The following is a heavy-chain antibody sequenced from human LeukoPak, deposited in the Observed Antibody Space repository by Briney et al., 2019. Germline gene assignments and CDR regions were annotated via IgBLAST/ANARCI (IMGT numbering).Heavy chain of an antibody. J-gene: IGHJ4*02. D-gene: IGHD3-10*01. V-gene: IGHV4-30-4*01. CDR3: ARVDYYGSGRGEAFDY. CDR2: IYYSGST. Sequence: SETLSLTCTVSGGSISSGDYYWSWIRQPPGKGLEWIGYIYYSGSTYYNPSLKSRVTIPVDTSENQFSLKLSSVTAADTAVYYCARVDYYGSGRGEAFDYWGQGTLVTVSS. CDR1: GGSISSGDYY.